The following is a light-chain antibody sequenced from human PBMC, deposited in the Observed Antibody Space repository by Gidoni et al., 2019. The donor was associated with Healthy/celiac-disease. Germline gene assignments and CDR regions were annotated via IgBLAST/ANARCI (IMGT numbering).Light chain of an antibody. CDR2: WAS. V-gene: IGKV4-1*01. CDR1: KSVLYSSNNKNY. Sequence: DIVMTQSQDYLAVSLGERATINCKASKSVLYSSNNKNYLAWYQQKPGQPPKLLIYWASTRESGVPDRFSGSGSGTDFTLTISSLQAEDVAVYYCQQYYSTPYTFGQGTKLEIK. J-gene: IGKJ2*01. CDR3: QQYYSTPYT.